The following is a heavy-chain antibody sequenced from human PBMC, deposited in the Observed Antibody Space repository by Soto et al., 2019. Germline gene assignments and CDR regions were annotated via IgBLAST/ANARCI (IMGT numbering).Heavy chain of an antibody. CDR2: ISAYNGNT. J-gene: IGHJ6*02. V-gene: IGHV1-18*04. D-gene: IGHD3-3*01. CDR1: GYTFTSYG. Sequence: SVQVSCKASGYTFTSYGISWVRQAPGQGLEWMGWISAYNGNTNYAQKLQGRVTMTTDTSTSTAYMELRSLRSDDTAVYYCASYPLLLEWLSLGYYYYGMDCWGQGTTVTVSS. CDR3: ASYPLLLEWLSLGYYYYGMDC.